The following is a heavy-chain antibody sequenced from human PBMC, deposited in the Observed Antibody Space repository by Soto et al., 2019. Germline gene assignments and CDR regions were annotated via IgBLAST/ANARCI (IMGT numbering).Heavy chain of an antibody. CDR2: IGTAGDT. CDR1: GFTFSSYD. D-gene: IGHD6-13*01. V-gene: IGHV3-13*01. J-gene: IGHJ6*02. Sequence: EVQPVESGGGLVQPGGSLRLSCAASGFTFSSYDMHWVRQATGKGLEWVSAIGTAGDTYYPGSVKGRFTISRENAKNSLYLQMNSLRAEDTAVYYCARDRGQQLDGDYYYYYGMDVWGQGTTVTVSS. CDR3: ARDRGQQLDGDYYYYYGMDV.